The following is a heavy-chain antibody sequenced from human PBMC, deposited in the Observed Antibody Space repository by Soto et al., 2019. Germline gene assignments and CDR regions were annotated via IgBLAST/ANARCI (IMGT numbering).Heavy chain of an antibody. CDR3: ARSRAGGTWEQYPSFYFDY. V-gene: IGHV1-18*01. CDR2: ISTYNGDR. J-gene: IGHJ4*02. CDR1: GYTFTNYG. Sequence: QVLLVQSGAEEKKPGASVKVACKASGYTFTNYGISWVRQAPGQGLEWLGWISTYNGDRDFAQKVQGRVTMTTDTSTTTAYMELRSLRSNDTAVYYCARSRAGGTWEQYPSFYFDYWGQGALVTVSS. D-gene: IGHD1-26*01.